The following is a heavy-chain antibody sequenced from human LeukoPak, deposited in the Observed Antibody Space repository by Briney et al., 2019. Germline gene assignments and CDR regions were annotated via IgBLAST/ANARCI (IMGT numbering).Heavy chain of an antibody. V-gene: IGHV3-23*01. CDR1: GFTFSNYA. J-gene: IGHJ3*02. CDR2: ISGSGGST. D-gene: IGHD3-22*01. CDR3: ARDSGSSGYRAAFDI. Sequence: GGSLRLSCAASGFTFSNYALSWVRQAPGKGLEWVSAISGSGGSTYYADSVKGRFTISRDNAKNSLYLQMNSLRAEDTAVYYCARDSGSSGYRAAFDIWGQGTMVTVSS.